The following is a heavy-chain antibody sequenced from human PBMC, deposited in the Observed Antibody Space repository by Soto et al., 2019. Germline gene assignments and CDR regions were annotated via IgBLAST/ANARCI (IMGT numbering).Heavy chain of an antibody. CDR1: GFTFRSYS. J-gene: IGHJ4*02. V-gene: IGHV3-21*01. CDR2: ISSSGSYI. D-gene: IGHD4-17*01. CDR3: ARDTVDYGDYVDY. Sequence: GGSLRLSCAASGFTFRSYSMNWVRQAPGKGLEWVSSISSSGSYIYSADSVKGRFTISRDNAKNSLYLQVNSLRAEDTAVYYCARDTVDYGDYVDYWGQGTLVTVSS.